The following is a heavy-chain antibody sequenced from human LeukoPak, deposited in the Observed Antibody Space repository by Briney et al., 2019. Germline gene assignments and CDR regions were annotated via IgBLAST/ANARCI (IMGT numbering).Heavy chain of an antibody. CDR2: FDPEDGET. CDR1: GYTLTELS. J-gene: IGHJ4*02. V-gene: IGHV1-24*01. CDR3: ATAGVRGVIITDFDY. D-gene: IGHD3-10*01. Sequence: ASVKVSCKVSGYTLTELSMHWVRQAPGKGLEWMGGFDPEDGETIYAQKFQGRVTMTEDTSTDTAYMELSSLRPEDTAVYYCATAGVRGVIITDFDYWGQGTLVTVSS.